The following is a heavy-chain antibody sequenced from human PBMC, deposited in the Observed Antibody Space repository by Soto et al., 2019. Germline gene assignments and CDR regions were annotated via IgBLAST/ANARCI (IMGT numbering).Heavy chain of an antibody. Sequence: PVGSLRLSCAASGFTFSSYAMSWVRQAPGKGLEWVSAISGSGGSTYYADSVKGRFTISRDNSKNTLYLQMNSLRAEDTAVYYCAKHRSELGDYYFDYWGQGTLVTVSS. CDR2: ISGSGGST. D-gene: IGHD7-27*01. CDR1: GFTFSSYA. V-gene: IGHV3-23*01. J-gene: IGHJ4*02. CDR3: AKHRSELGDYYFDY.